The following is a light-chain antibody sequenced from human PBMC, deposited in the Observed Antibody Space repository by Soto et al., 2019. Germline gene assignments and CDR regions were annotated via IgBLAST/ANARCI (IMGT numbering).Light chain of an antibody. Sequence: GDRVTITCRASQSISSWLAWYQQKPGKAPKLLIYDASSLESGVPSRFSGSGSGTEFTLTISSLQPDDFATYYCQQDYGDSWTFGQGTKVDIK. CDR2: DAS. V-gene: IGKV1-5*01. J-gene: IGKJ1*01. CDR1: QSISSW. CDR3: QQDYGDSWT.